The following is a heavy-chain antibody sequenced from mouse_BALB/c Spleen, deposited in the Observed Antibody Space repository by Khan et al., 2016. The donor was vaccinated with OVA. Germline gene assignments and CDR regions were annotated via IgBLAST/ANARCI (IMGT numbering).Heavy chain of an antibody. V-gene: IGHV1-7*01. CDR3: ARGEIDY. J-gene: IGHJ2*01. D-gene: IGHD2-13*01. CDR2: INPSSGYT. CDR1: GYTFTSYW. Sequence: QVQLQQSGAELAKPGASVKMSCKASGYTFTSYWMHWGKQRPGRGMEWSGYINPSSGYTEYNQNFKDKATLTADKSSSTAYMQLSSLTTEDSAVYYFARGEIDYWGQGTTLTVSS.